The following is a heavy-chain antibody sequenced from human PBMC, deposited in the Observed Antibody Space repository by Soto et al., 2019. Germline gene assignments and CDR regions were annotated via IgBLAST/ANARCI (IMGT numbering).Heavy chain of an antibody. Sequence: PGGSLRLSCAASVFTFSSYAMSWVRQSPGKGLEWVSAISGSGGSTYYADYVKGRFTISRDNSKNTMYLQMNSLRAEDTAVYYCAKDSSPSGYDFWFDPWGQGTLVTVSS. D-gene: IGHD5-12*01. CDR2: ISGSGGST. V-gene: IGHV3-23*01. J-gene: IGHJ5*02. CDR3: AKDSSPSGYDFWFDP. CDR1: VFTFSSYA.